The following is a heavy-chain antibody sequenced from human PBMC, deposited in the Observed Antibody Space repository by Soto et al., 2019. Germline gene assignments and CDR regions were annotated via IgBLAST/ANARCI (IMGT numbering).Heavy chain of an antibody. CDR2: IYHSGST. D-gene: IGHD3-22*01. J-gene: IGHJ3*02. CDR1: GYSVSSGYY. Sequence: SETLSLTCAVSGYSVSSGYYWGWIRQPPGKGLEWIGSIYHSGSTYYNPSLKSRVTISVDTSKNQFSLKLTSVTAADTAVYYCARVLISYYDSSGYYPGAFDIWGQGTMVTVSS. CDR3: ARVLISYYDSSGYYPGAFDI. V-gene: IGHV4-38-2*01.